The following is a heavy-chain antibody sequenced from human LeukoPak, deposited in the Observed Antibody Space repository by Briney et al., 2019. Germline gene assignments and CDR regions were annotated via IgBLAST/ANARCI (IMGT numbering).Heavy chain of an antibody. Sequence: ASVKVSCKASGYTFTGYYIHWVRQAPGQGLEWMGWINPNSGGTNYAQKFQGRVTMTRDTSISTAYMELSRLRSDDTAVYYCARNPSPRGYSYGSYNWFDPWGQGTLVTVSS. CDR3: ARNPSPRGYSYGSYNWFDP. CDR1: GYTFTGYY. CDR2: INPNSGGT. D-gene: IGHD5-18*01. J-gene: IGHJ5*02. V-gene: IGHV1-2*02.